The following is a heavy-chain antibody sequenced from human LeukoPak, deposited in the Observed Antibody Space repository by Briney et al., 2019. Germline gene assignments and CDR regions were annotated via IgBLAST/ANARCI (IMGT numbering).Heavy chain of an antibody. V-gene: IGHV5-51*01. CDR2: IYPGDSHT. J-gene: IGHJ4*02. CDR3: ARSVSDSSGYPWD. D-gene: IGHD3-22*01. CDR1: GYSFTSYW. Sequence: GESLKISCKGFGYSFTSYWIGWVRQMPGKGLEWMGIIYPGDSHTIYSPSFQGQVTISADKSISTAYLQWNSLKASDTAMYYCARSVSDSSGYPWDWGQGTLVTVSS.